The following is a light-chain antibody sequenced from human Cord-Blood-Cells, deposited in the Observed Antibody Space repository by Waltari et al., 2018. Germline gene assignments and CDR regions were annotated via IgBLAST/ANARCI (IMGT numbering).Light chain of an antibody. Sequence: QPASVSGSPGQSITISCTGTSSDVGSYNLVSWYQQHPGKAPKLMIYEVSKRPSGVSNRFSGSKSGNTASLTISGLQAEDEADYYCCSYAGKVFGGGTKLTVL. CDR2: EVS. CDR1: SSDVGSYNL. V-gene: IGLV2-23*02. CDR3: CSYAGKV. J-gene: IGLJ3*02.